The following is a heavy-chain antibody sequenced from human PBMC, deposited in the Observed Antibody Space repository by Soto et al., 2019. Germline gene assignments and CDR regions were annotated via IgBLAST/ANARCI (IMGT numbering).Heavy chain of an antibody. J-gene: IGHJ3*02. CDR3: ASPAGELWFDI. CDR2: IITILGIA. CDR1: GGTFSSYT. V-gene: IGHV1-69*02. Sequence: GASVQVSRKASGGTFSSYTISRVRQAPGQRLEWMGRIITILGIANYAQQFQGRVTITADKSTSTAYMELSSLRSEDTAVYYCASPAGELWFDIWRPRTLVTV. D-gene: IGHD3-10*01.